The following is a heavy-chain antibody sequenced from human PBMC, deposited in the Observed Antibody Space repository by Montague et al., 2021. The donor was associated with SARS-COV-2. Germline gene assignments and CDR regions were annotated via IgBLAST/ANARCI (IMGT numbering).Heavy chain of an antibody. CDR2: VYHSGYT. CDR1: GFSISSGFY. J-gene: IGHJ4*02. V-gene: IGHV4-38-2*01. Sequence: SETLSLTCSVSGFSISSGFYWAWIRQSPGKGPEWIGTVYHSGYTHHNPSLKRRVTVSIDTSKNQFSLTVTSVTAADTAVYYCARRGYTGSDYFDYWGQGTLVTVSS. D-gene: IGHD5-12*01. CDR3: ARRGYTGSDYFDY.